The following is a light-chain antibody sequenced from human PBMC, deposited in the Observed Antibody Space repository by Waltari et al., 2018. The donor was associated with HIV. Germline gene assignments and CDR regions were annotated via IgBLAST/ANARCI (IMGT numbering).Light chain of an antibody. J-gene: IGLJ2*01. CDR3: SSFANRDGFYVL. V-gene: IGLV2-8*01. CDR2: EVT. CDR1: TSDIGTYDY. Sequence: QSALTQPPSASGSPGQSVTLSCTGTTSDIGTYDYVSWSQKHPGKAPKRVISEVTKRPSGVSDRFSGSKSGNTAFLTVSGLQAEDEADYYCSSFANRDGFYVLFGGGTRLTVL.